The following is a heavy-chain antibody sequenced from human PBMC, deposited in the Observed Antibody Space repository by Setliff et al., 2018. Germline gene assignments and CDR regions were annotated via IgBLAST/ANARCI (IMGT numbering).Heavy chain of an antibody. CDR3: ARDDSGSYEP. Sequence: PGGSLRLSCAASGFTFSSYGMNWVRQAPGKGLEWVSYISSSGSTIYYADSVKGRFTISRDNAKNSLYLQMNSLRAEDTAVYYCARDDSGSYEPWGQGTLVTVSS. CDR2: ISSSGSTI. J-gene: IGHJ5*02. D-gene: IGHD1-26*01. V-gene: IGHV3-48*03. CDR1: GFTFSSYG.